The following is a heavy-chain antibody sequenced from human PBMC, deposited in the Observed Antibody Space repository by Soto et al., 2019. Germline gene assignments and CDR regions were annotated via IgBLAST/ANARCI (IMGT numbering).Heavy chain of an antibody. V-gene: IGHV3-30*18. CDR3: AKDRATVTNYYYYAMDV. CDR1: GFTFTTYG. Sequence: QVQLVESGGGVVQPGRSLRLSCAVSGFTFTTYGMHWVRQAPGKGLEWVAVISYDGSKKYSADSVKGRFTISRDNSMNTLYLQMNSLRAEDTAVYYCAKDRATVTNYYYYAMDVWGQGTTVTVSS. D-gene: IGHD4-17*01. CDR2: ISYDGSKK. J-gene: IGHJ6*02.